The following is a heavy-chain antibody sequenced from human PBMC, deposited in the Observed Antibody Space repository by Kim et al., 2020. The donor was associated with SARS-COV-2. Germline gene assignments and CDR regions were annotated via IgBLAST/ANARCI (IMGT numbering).Heavy chain of an antibody. D-gene: IGHD4-17*01. CDR3: AKDLPSRDYGDYVPFDY. V-gene: IGHV3-23*01. CDR1: GFTFSSYA. Sequence: GGSLRLSCAASGFTFSSYAMSWVRQAPGKGLEWVSAISGSGGSTYYADSVKGRFTISRDNSKNTLYLQMNSLRAEDTAVYYCAKDLPSRDYGDYVPFDYWGQGTLVTVSS. J-gene: IGHJ4*02. CDR2: ISGSGGST.